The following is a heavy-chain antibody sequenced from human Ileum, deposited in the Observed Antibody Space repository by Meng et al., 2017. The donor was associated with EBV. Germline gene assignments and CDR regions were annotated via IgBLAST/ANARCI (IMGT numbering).Heavy chain of an antibody. J-gene: IGHJ4*02. CDR3: ASSDYYRSDY. V-gene: IGHV4-4*02. Sequence: QGPLKGAGPGWVELSEPLSLTCPVSAGSIRRSDWGSWVRQPLGKGREWIGATSHSGGTNYSPSLKSRVTISLDKSKNQLSLKLNSVTAADTAVYYCASSDYYRSDYCGQGTLVTVSS. CDR2: TSHSGGT. D-gene: IGHD3-22*01. CDR1: AGSIRRSDW.